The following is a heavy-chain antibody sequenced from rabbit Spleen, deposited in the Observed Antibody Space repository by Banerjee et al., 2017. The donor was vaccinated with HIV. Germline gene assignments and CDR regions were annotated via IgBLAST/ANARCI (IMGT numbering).Heavy chain of an antibody. V-gene: IGHV1S7*01. CDR1: GIDFTKYY. Sequence: QLTETGGGLVQPGGSLTLSCKASGIDFTKYYITWVRQAPGKGLEWIGIIYAAKGSTDYASWVNGRFPISSDNAQSTVDLKMTSLTAADTATYFCARAIVPWLGLTRLDLWGPGTLVTVS. CDR3: ARAIVPWLGLTRLDL. D-gene: IGHD4-1*01. J-gene: IGHJ3*01. CDR2: IYAAKGST.